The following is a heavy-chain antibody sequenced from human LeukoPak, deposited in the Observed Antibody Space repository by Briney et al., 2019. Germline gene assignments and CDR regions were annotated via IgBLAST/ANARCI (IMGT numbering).Heavy chain of an antibody. D-gene: IGHD5-12*01. CDR1: GGSISSYY. CDR3: ARVRTRIYSGYDKRVNWFDP. Sequence: SETLSLTCTVSGGSISSYYWSWIRQPPGKGLEWIGYIYYSGSTNYNPSLKGRVTISVDTSKNQFSLKLSSVTAADTAVYYCARVRTRIYSGYDKRVNWFDPWGQGTLVTVSS. CDR2: IYYSGST. J-gene: IGHJ5*02. V-gene: IGHV4-59*01.